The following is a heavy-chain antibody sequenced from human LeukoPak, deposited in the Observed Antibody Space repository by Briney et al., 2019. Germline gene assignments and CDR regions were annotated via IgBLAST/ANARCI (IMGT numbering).Heavy chain of an antibody. CDR3: AKDVVRSQGSNYYYKDV. J-gene: IGHJ6*03. V-gene: IGHV3-23*01. CDR1: CFPFISYD. CDR2: IIGSGDST. D-gene: IGHD2-15*01. Sequence: GGSLILSFSASCFPFISYDMSWVRQAPGKGLEWVSAIIGSGDSTYYADSVKGRFTISRDNSKNTLYLQMNSLRAEDTAVYYCAKDVVRSQGSNYYYKDVWGKGTTVTVSS.